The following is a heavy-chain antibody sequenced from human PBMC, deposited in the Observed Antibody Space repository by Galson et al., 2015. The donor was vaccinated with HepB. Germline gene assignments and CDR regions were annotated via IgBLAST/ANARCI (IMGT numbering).Heavy chain of an antibody. D-gene: IGHD2-15*01. CDR1: GFTFSSYA. CDR2: ISYDGSNK. CDR3: ARAPPVVVVAATPGGWFDP. Sequence: SLRLSCAASGFTFSSYAMHWVRQAPGKGLEWVAVISYDGSNKYYADSVKGRFTISRDNSKNTLYLQMNSLRAEDTAVYYCARAPPVVVVAATPGGWFDPWGQGTLVTVSS. V-gene: IGHV3-30*04. J-gene: IGHJ5*02.